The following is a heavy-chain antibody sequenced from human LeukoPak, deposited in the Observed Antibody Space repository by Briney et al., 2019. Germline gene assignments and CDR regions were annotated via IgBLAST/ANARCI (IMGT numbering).Heavy chain of an antibody. CDR2: INHSGST. CDR3: ARDARESEGCTNGVCLGVDV. J-gene: IGHJ6*02. CDR1: GGSFSGYY. V-gene: IGHV4-34*01. D-gene: IGHD2-8*01. Sequence: KSSETLSLTCAVYGGSFSGYYWSWIRQPPGKGLEWIGEINHSGSTNYNPSLKSRVTISVDTSKNQFSLKLSSVTAADTAVYYCARDARESEGCTNGVCLGVDVWGQGTTVTVSS.